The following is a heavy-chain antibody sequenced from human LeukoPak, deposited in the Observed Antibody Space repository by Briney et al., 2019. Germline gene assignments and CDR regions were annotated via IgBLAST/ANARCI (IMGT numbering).Heavy chain of an antibody. CDR2: IYYSGST. CDR1: GGSISSHY. D-gene: IGHD6-13*01. J-gene: IGHJ4*02. V-gene: IGHV4-59*11. CDR3: ARYSSSRGFDY. Sequence: SETLSLTCTVSGGSISSHYWSWIRQPPGKGPEWIGYIYYSGSTNYNPSLKSRVTISVDTSKNQFSLKLSSVTAADTAVYYCARYSSSRGFDYWGQGTLVTVSS.